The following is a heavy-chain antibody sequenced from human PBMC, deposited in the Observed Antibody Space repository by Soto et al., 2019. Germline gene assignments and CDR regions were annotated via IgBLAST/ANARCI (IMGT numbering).Heavy chain of an antibody. J-gene: IGHJ6*02. CDR3: ARAGCDGGSCYTLVGLRYGMDG. CDR2: ISYDGSNK. V-gene: IGHV3-30-3*01. CDR1: GFTFSSYA. D-gene: IGHD2-15*01. Sequence: QVQLVESGGGVVQPGRSLRLSCAASGFTFSSYAMHWVRQAPGKGLEWVAVISYDGSNKYYADSVKGRFTISRDNSKNTLYLQMNSLRAEDTAVYYCARAGCDGGSCYTLVGLRYGMDGWGQGTTGTVSS.